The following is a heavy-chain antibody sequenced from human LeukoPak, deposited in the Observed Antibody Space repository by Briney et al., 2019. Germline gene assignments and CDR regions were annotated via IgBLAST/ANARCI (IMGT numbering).Heavy chain of an antibody. CDR3: TRDRQYSGSYYPYYYYYMDV. J-gene: IGHJ6*03. CDR2: IRIKVYGGTT. Sequence: PGGSLRLSCTASGFTFGDYAMSWVRQAPGKGLGWVGFIRIKVYGGTTEYAASVKGRFTISRDDSKSIAYLQMNSLKTEDTAVYYCTRDRQYSGSYYPYYYYYMDVWGKGTTVTVSS. CDR1: GFTFGDYA. V-gene: IGHV3-49*04. D-gene: IGHD1-26*01.